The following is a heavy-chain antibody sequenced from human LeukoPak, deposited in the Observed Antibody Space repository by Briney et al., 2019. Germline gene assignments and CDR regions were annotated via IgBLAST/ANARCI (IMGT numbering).Heavy chain of an antibody. CDR3: ARLGMIQAYSTEDY. D-gene: IGHD6-13*01. Sequence: GGSLRLSCAGSGFPFSSYPISWVRQPPGKGLEWVSAITASGDSTYSADSVKGRFTISIDNSRNTLFLEMSSLRAEDTAVYYCARLGMIQAYSTEDYWGQGTLVTVSS. J-gene: IGHJ4*02. V-gene: IGHV3-23*01. CDR2: ITASGDST. CDR1: GFPFSSYP.